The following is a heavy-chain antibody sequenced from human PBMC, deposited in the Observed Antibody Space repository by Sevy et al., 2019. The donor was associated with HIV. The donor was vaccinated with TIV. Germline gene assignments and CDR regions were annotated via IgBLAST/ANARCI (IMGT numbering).Heavy chain of an antibody. CDR1: GGSITSLY. CDR3: AGENAWGRGYS. J-gene: IGHJ4*02. Sequence: SETLSLTCTVSGGSITSLYWNWIRQPPGKGLEWIANIYYNGHTNYNPSPKSRVTLSLDTSKNRFSLRLRSVNAADTAMYYCAGENAWGRGYSWGQGTLVTVSS. V-gene: IGHV4-59*08. D-gene: IGHD1-26*01. CDR2: IYYNGHT.